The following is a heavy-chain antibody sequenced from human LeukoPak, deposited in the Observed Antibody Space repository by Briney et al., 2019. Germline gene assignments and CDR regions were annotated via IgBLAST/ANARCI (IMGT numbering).Heavy chain of an antibody. V-gene: IGHV3-30*04. CDR2: ISKDAKYK. CDR1: GFTFSTYA. J-gene: IGHJ4*02. CDR3: ATAGSGTFSDLDY. Sequence: PGTSLRLSCAASGFTFSTYAMHWVRQAPGKGLERVAVISKDAKYKSYADSVKGRLTISRDNSDNTLFLQMNSLRVDDTAVYYCATAGSGTFSDLDYWGQGTLVTVSS. D-gene: IGHD1-26*01.